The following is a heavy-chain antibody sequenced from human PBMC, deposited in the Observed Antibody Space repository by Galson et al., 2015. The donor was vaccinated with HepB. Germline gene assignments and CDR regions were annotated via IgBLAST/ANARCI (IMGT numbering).Heavy chain of an antibody. J-gene: IGHJ6*03. Sequence: SVKVSCKASGYTFTSYDINWVRQATGQGLEWMGWMNPNSGNTGYAQKFQGRVTMTRNTSISTAYMELSSLRSEDTAVYYCARAPIAARPKSNPPYYYYYMDVWGKGTTVTVSS. CDR3: ARAPIAARPKSNPPYYYYYMDV. CDR2: MNPNSGNT. V-gene: IGHV1-8*01. D-gene: IGHD6-6*01. CDR1: GYTFTSYD.